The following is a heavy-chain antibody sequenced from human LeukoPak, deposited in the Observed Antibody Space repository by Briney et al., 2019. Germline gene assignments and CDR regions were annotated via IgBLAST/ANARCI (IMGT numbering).Heavy chain of an antibody. CDR1: GYTFTSYS. Sequence: SGGSLRLSCAASGYTFTSYSMSWVRQAPGKGLEWVSFISNSDDTRYYADSVRGRFTISRDDAKNSLYLQMCSLRDGDTAVYYCVRGYYSNSFDFWGQGTVVTVSS. V-gene: IGHV3-48*02. CDR2: ISNSDDTR. D-gene: IGHD2/OR15-2a*01. J-gene: IGHJ3*01. CDR3: VRGYYSNSFDF.